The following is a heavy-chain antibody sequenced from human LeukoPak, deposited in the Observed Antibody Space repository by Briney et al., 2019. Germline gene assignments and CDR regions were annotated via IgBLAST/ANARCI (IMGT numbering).Heavy chain of an antibody. D-gene: IGHD3-3*01. Sequence: GGSLRLSCAASGFTFDDYAMHWVRQAPGKGLEWVAVISYDGSNKYYADSVKGRFTISRDNSKNTLYLQMNSLRAEDTAVYYCARGDFWSGPADYWGQGTLVTVSS. V-gene: IGHV3-30-3*01. CDR3: ARGDFWSGPADY. CDR2: ISYDGSNK. CDR1: GFTFDDYA. J-gene: IGHJ4*02.